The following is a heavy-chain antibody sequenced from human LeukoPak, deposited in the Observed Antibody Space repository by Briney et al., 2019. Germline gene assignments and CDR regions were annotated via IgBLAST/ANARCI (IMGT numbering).Heavy chain of an antibody. V-gene: IGHV3-11*01. J-gene: IGHJ2*01. D-gene: IGHD1-26*01. CDR3: AKDRTVGASYWYFDL. Sequence: GGSLRLSCAASGFTFSDYYMSWIRQAPGKGLEWVSYISSSGSTIYYADSVKGRFTISRDNAKNSLYLQMNNLRVEDTAIYYCAKDRTVGASYWYFDLWGRGTLVTVSS. CDR2: ISSSGSTI. CDR1: GFTFSDYY.